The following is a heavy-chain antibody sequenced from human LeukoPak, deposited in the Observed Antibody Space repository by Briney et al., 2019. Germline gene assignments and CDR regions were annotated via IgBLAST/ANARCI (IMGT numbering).Heavy chain of an antibody. Sequence: GGSLRLSCAASGFTFSSYSMNWVRQAPGKGLEWVSYISSSSSTIYYADSVKGRFTISRDNAKNSLYLQMNSLRAEDTAVYYCARPYYYGSGSKTDAFDIWGQGTMVTVSS. CDR3: ARPYYYGSGSKTDAFDI. D-gene: IGHD3-10*01. V-gene: IGHV3-48*01. CDR2: ISSSSSTI. J-gene: IGHJ3*02. CDR1: GFTFSSYS.